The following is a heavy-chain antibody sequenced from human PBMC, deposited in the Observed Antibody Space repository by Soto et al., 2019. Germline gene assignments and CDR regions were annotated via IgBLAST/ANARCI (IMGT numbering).Heavy chain of an antibody. CDR3: ARDRDCSGTTCYNAFDF. CDR2: ISYDAINN. D-gene: IGHD2-2*02. J-gene: IGHJ3*01. CDR1: GFTFSSYG. V-gene: IGHV3-30*03. Sequence: QVQLVESGGGVVQPGRSLRLSCAASGFTFSSYGMHWVRQAPGKGLEWVAVISYDAINNYYADSVKGRFTISRDNSKNTLYLQMNSLRAEDTAVYYCARDRDCSGTTCYNAFDFWGQGTMVTVSS.